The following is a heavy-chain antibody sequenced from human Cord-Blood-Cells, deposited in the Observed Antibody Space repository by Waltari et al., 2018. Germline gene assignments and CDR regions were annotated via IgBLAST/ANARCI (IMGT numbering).Heavy chain of an antibody. CDR1: GFTVSSNH. Sequence: EVQLVESGGGLIQPGGSLRLSCAASGFTVSSNHMSWVRQAPGQGMGWVSVLYSGGSPYYAYSVKGRFTISRDNSKNTLYLQMNSLRAEDTAVYYCARAGGYCSGGSCLSAYQHWGQGTLVTVSS. V-gene: IGHV3-53*01. D-gene: IGHD2-15*01. J-gene: IGHJ1*01. CDR3: ARAGGYCSGGSCLSAYQH. CDR2: LYSGGSP.